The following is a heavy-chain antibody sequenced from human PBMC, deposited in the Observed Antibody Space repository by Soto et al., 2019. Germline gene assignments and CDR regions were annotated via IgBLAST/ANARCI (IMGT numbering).Heavy chain of an antibody. D-gene: IGHD3-16*02. Sequence: SETLSLPFTVSGGSIRSYYWSWIRQPPGKGLEWIGYIYYSGSTNYNPSLKSRVTISVDTSKNQFSLKLSSVTAADTAVYSCARLDGRLRLGELSLYHIYYYGMDVWGQGTTVTVSS. J-gene: IGHJ6*02. CDR1: GGSIRSYY. CDR3: ARLDGRLRLGELSLYHIYYYGMDV. V-gene: IGHV4-59*01. CDR2: IYYSGST.